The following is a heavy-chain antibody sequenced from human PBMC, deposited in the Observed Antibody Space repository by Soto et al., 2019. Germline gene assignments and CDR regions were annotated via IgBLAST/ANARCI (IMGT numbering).Heavy chain of an antibody. CDR2: IISSSSTI. V-gene: IGHV3-48*02. CDR1: GFTFSSCT. Sequence: GGSLRLSCAASGFTFSSCTMSWVRQAPGKGLEWVSYIISSSSTIYYADSVKGRFTISRDNAKNSLYLQMNSLRDEDTAVYYCARDPPITYYYDSSGYAGAFDIWGQGTMVTVSS. J-gene: IGHJ3*02. D-gene: IGHD3-22*01. CDR3: ARDPPITYYYDSSGYAGAFDI.